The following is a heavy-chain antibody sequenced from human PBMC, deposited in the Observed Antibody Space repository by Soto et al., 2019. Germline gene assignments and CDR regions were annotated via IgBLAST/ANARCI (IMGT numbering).Heavy chain of an antibody. CDR1: GYTFTSYD. V-gene: IGHV1-8*01. CDR2: MNPNSGNT. Sequence: ASVKVSCKASGYTFTSYDINWVRQATRQGLEWMGWMNPNSGNTGYAQKFQGRVTMTRNTSISTAYMELSSLRSEDTAVYYCASVLSANYWFGYYYYGMDVWGQGTTVTVSS. J-gene: IGHJ6*02. CDR3: ASVLSANYWFGYYYYGMDV. D-gene: IGHD2-8*02.